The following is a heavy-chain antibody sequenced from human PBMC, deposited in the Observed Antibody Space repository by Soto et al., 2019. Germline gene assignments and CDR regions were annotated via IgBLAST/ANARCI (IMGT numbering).Heavy chain of an antibody. CDR2: TYYRSNWRH. Sequence: SQTLSLTCAISGDSVSSNTAAWNWIRSSPSRGLEWLGRTYYRSNWRHDYAVSVKRRITVNPDTSKNHFSLTLTSVPPDDTAVYYCARGVAGSGFDLWGQGSLVTVSS. V-gene: IGHV6-1*01. J-gene: IGHJ4*02. CDR3: ARGVAGSGFDL. D-gene: IGHD2-15*01. CDR1: GDSVSSNTAA.